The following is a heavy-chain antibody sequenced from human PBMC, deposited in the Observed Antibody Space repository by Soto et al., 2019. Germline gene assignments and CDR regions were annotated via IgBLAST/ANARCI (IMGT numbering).Heavy chain of an antibody. J-gene: IGHJ4*02. CDR1: GGTFSSYA. Sequence: GASVKVSCKASGGTFSSYAISWVRQAPGQGLEWMGWINPFDGSRMFAQSFQGRVTMTRDTSTSTVYMEVSSLRSEDTAVYYCSRVDPGETSPFDHWGQGTLVTSPQ. CDR2: INPFDGSR. V-gene: IGHV1-69*10. CDR3: SRVDPGETSPFDH. D-gene: IGHD3-10*01.